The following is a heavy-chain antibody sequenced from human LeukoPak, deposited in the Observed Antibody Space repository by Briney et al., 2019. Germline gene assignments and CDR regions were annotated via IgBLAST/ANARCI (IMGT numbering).Heavy chain of an antibody. CDR2: INPNSGGT. D-gene: IGHD2-2*01. J-gene: IGHJ4*02. CDR3: ARAKSEAVVPAAPTIFDY. V-gene: IGHV1-2*02. CDR1: GYTFTGYY. Sequence: GASVKVSCKASGYTFTGYYMHWVRQAPGQGLEWMGWINPNSGGTNYAQKFQGRVTMTRDTSISTAYMELSRLRSDDTAVYYCARAKSEAVVPAAPTIFDYWGQGTLVNVSS.